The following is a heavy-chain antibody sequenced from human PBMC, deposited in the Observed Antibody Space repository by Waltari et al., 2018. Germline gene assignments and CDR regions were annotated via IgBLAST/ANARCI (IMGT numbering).Heavy chain of an antibody. V-gene: IGHV4-59*01. CDR1: GGSISSYY. CDR3: ARSQYYDFWSGYYGSEYYFDY. D-gene: IGHD3-3*01. Sequence: QVQLQESGPGLVKPSETLSLTCTVSGGSISSYYWSWIRQPPGKGLEWIGYIYYSGSTNYNPSLKSRVTISVDTSKNQFSLKLSSVTAADTAVYYCARSQYYDFWSGYYGSEYYFDYWGQGTLVTVSS. CDR2: IYYSGST. J-gene: IGHJ4*02.